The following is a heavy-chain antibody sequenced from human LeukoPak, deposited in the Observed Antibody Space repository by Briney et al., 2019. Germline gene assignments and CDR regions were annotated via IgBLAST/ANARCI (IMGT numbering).Heavy chain of an antibody. J-gene: IGHJ3*02. CDR3: ARTRLTGDPYEAFDI. D-gene: IGHD7-27*01. CDR2: INPNSGGT. CDR1: GYTFTSYG. V-gene: IGHV1-2*02. Sequence: ASVKVSCKASGYTFTSYGISWVRQAPGQGLEWMGWINPNSGGTKYAQKFQGRVTMTRDTSITTAYMELTSLEFDDTAVYYCARTRLTGDPYEAFDIWGQGTMVTVSS.